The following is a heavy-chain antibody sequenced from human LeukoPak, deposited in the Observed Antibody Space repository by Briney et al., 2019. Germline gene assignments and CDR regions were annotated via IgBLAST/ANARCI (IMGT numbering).Heavy chain of an antibody. V-gene: IGHV4-4*09. CDR3: ARLARGAFDP. D-gene: IGHD1-26*01. CDR2: IYTSGST. Sequence: SETLSLTCTISGGSISSYYWSWIRQPPGKGLEWIGYIYTSGSTNYNPSLKSRVTISVDTSKNQFSLKLSSVTAADTAVYYCARLARGAFDPWGQGTLVTVSS. J-gene: IGHJ5*02. CDR1: GGSISSYY.